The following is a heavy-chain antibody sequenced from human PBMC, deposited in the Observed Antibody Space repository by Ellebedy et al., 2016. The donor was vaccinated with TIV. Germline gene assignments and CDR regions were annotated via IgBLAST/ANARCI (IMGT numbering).Heavy chain of an antibody. CDR3: AGDPPASGYALDV. J-gene: IGHJ6*02. V-gene: IGHV3-74*01. Sequence: GGSLRLSCAASGFTFRAYWMHWVRQAPGKGLVWVSRISPDGSDTTYADSVKGRFTISRDDAKKTLFLQMDSLRADDTAVYYCAGDPPASGYALDVWGQGTTVTVSS. CDR1: GFTFRAYW. D-gene: IGHD3-10*01. CDR2: ISPDGSDT.